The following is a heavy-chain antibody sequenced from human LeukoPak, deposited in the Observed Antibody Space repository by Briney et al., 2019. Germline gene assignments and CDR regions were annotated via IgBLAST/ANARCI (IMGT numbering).Heavy chain of an antibody. D-gene: IGHD6-13*01. V-gene: IGHV3-15*01. J-gene: IGHJ4*02. Sequence: GGSLRLSCAASGFTFRDAWMGWVRQAPGKGLEWVGLIKSRSSGGTTDYGARVKGRFTISRDDSKNTLHLQMDSLATEDTAVFYCTADLIGNSRGIDYWGQGTLVTVSS. CDR2: IKSRSSGGTT. CDR3: TADLIGNSRGIDY. CDR1: GFTFRDAW.